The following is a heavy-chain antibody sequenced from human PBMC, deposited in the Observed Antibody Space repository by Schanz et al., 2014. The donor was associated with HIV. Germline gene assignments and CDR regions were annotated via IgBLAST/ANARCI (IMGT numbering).Heavy chain of an antibody. V-gene: IGHV3-30*03. Sequence: QVQLVESGGGVVQPGRSLRLSCAASGFTFSSYGMHWVRQAPGKGLEWVARISPDGDTQHYADSLKGRFTISRDNFKNTLYLQMNSLRAEDTAVYYCALSRPSGYGGSWYFDLWGRGTLVAVSS. D-gene: IGHD2-15*01. CDR2: ISPDGDTQ. CDR1: GFTFSSYG. J-gene: IGHJ2*01. CDR3: ALSRPSGYGGSWYFDL.